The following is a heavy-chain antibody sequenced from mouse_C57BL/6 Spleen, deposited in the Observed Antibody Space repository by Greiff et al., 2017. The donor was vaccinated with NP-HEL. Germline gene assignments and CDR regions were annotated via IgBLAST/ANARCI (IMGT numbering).Heavy chain of an antibody. Sequence: VQLQQSGPELVKPGASVKISCKASGYAFSSSWMNWVKQRPGKGLEWIGRIYPGDGDTNYNGKFKGKATLTADKSSSTAYMQLSSLTSEDSAVYCCARCGNYEVYFDYWGQGTTLTVSS. CDR1: GYAFSSSW. V-gene: IGHV1-82*01. CDR2: IYPGDGDT. CDR3: ARCGNYEVYFDY. J-gene: IGHJ2*01. D-gene: IGHD2-1*01.